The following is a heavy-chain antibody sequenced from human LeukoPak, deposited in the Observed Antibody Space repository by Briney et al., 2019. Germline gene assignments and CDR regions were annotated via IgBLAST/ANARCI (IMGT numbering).Heavy chain of an antibody. J-gene: IGHJ4*02. CDR1: GGSISSYY. V-gene: IGHV4-59*01. CDR3: ARARYYYDSSGPYYFDY. Sequence: SETLSLTCTVSGGSISSYYWSWIRQPPGKGLEWIGYIYYSGSTNYNPSLKSRVTISVDTSKNQFFLKLSSVTAADTAVYYCARARYYYDSSGPYYFDYWGQGTLVTVSS. CDR2: IYYSGST. D-gene: IGHD3-22*01.